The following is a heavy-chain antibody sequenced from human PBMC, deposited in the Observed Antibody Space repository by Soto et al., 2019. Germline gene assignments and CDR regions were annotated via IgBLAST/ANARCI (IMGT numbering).Heavy chain of an antibody. CDR3: ARXSHDILTGPPWVWYFDL. V-gene: IGHV4-34*01. CDR2: INDRGSI. Sequence: QVQLQQWGAGPLRPLETLSLTCGVSGGSFSGYYWAWIRQSPGKGLEWIGEINDRGSINYNPSLKSRVSISVDTSKNHYSLNLRSVTAADTAVYYCARXSHDILTGPPWVWYFDLWGRGTLVTVSS. CDR1: GGSFSGYY. D-gene: IGHD3-9*01. J-gene: IGHJ2*01.